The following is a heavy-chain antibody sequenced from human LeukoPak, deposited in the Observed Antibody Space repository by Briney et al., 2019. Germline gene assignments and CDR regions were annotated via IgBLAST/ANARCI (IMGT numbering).Heavy chain of an antibody. CDR2: IYYTGT. CDR1: GGSVTDYY. CDR3: ARKDGWFDP. V-gene: IGHV4-59*08. J-gene: IGHJ5*02. Sequence: SETLSLTCTVSGGSVTDYYWSWIRQSPGKGLEWIGYIYYTGTSYNPSLKSRVTISADTSKNQFSLKLSSVTAADTAVYYCARKDGWFDPWGQGTLVTVSS.